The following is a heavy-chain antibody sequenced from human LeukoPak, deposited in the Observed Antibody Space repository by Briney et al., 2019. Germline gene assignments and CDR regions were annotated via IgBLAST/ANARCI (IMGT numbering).Heavy chain of an antibody. CDR2: ISYDGSNK. Sequence: PGGSLRLSCAASGFTFSSYAMHWVRQAPGKGLEWVAVISYDGSNKYYADSVKGRFTISRDNSKNTLYLQMNSLRAEDTAVYYCARDGQAVPAATLYYFDYWGQGTLVTVSS. J-gene: IGHJ4*02. CDR1: GFTFSSYA. V-gene: IGHV3-30-3*01. CDR3: ARDGQAVPAATLYYFDY. D-gene: IGHD2-2*01.